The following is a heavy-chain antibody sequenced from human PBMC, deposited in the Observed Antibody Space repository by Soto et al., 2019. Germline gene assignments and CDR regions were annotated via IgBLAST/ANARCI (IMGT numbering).Heavy chain of an antibody. CDR3: ARERYNWNDPATWYFDY. J-gene: IGHJ4*02. V-gene: IGHV4-61*01. D-gene: IGHD1-1*01. Sequence: SETLSLTCTVSGGSVSGGSYYWSWIRQPPGKGLEWIGYIYYSGSTNYNPSLKSRVTISVDTSKNQFSLKLSSVTAADTAVYYCARERYNWNDPATWYFDYWGQGTLVTVSS. CDR2: IYYSGST. CDR1: GGSVSGGSYY.